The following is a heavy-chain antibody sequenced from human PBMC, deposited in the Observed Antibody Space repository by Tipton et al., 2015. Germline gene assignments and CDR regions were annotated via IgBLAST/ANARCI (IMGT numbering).Heavy chain of an antibody. V-gene: IGHV3-7*03. CDR3: AKDFYGGNSGIQLDY. Sequence: SLRLSCAASGFTFSSSWMSWVRQAPGKGLEWVANIKQDGSDKYYVDSVKGRFTISRDNAKNSLYLQMDSVRPEDTALYYCAKDFYGGNSGIQLDYWGQGTQVTVSS. CDR1: GFTFSSSW. J-gene: IGHJ4*02. CDR2: IKQDGSDK. D-gene: IGHD4-23*01.